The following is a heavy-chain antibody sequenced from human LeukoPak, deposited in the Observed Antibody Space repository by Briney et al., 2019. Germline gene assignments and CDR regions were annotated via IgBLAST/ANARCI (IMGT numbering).Heavy chain of an antibody. V-gene: IGHV7-4-1*02. Sequence: GASVKVSCKASGYTFTSYAMNWVRQAPGQGLEWMGWINTNTGNPTYAQGFTGRFVFTLDTSVSTAYLQISSLKAEDTAVYYRARRDAELLSFYYYNMDVWGQGTTVTVSS. CDR3: ARRDAELLSFYYYNMDV. J-gene: IGHJ6*02. D-gene: IGHD2/OR15-2a*01. CDR1: GYTFTSYA. CDR2: INTNTGNP.